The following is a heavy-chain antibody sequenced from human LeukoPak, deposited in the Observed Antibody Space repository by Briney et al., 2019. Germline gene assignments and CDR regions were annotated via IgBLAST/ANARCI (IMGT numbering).Heavy chain of an antibody. J-gene: IGHJ4*02. CDR1: GFTLSSYE. CDR2: ISSSGSTI. V-gene: IGHV3-48*03. CDR3: ARDAIGLRLGEFDY. Sequence: PGGSLRLSCAASGFTLSSYEMNWVRQAPGKGLEWVSYISSSGSTIYYADSVKGRFTISRDNAKNSLYLQMNSLRAEDTAVYYCARDAIGLRLGEFDYWGQGTLVTVSS. D-gene: IGHD3-16*01.